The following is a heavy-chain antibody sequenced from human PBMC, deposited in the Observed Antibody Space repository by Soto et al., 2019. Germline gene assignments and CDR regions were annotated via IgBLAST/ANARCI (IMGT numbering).Heavy chain of an antibody. J-gene: IGHJ4*02. CDR3: AHRVLRTVFGLITTTAIYFDF. V-gene: IGHV2-5*02. CDR2: IYWDDDK. CDR1: GFSLTTSGVG. D-gene: IGHD3-3*01. Sequence: QITLNESGPTQVTPRQTLTLTCTFSGFSLTTSGVGVGWIRQSPGKAPEWLALIYWDDDKRYSPSLKSRLTITKDTSKNLVVLTMADLDSADTATYYCAHRVLRTVFGLITTTAIYFDFWGQGTLVAVSS.